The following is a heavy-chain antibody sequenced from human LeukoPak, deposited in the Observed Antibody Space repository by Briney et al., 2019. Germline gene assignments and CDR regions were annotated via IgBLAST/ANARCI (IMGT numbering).Heavy chain of an antibody. J-gene: IGHJ4*02. CDR3: ARGISGYEHFEY. Sequence: ASVKVSCKASGYTFTSYGSSWVGQAPGQGLEWMGWISAYNGNTNDAQKLQGRVTMTTDTSTSIAYMELRSLRSENTAVYYCARGISGYEHFEYWGQGTLVTVSS. CDR2: ISAYNGNT. CDR1: GYTFTSYG. D-gene: IGHD5-12*01. V-gene: IGHV1-18*01.